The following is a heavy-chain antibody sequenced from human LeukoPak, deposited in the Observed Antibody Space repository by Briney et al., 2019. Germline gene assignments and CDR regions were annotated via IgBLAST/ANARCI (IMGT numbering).Heavy chain of an antibody. V-gene: IGHV4-39*07. J-gene: IGHJ4*02. D-gene: IGHD3-10*01. CDR3: ARSELLWFGGVNSGFDY. CDR2: IYYSGNT. Sequence: PSETLSLTCTVSGDSVSSSSYYWGWIRQPPGKGLEWIGSIYYSGNTYYNPSLQSRVTISVDTSRNQFSLKLSSVTAADTAVYYCARSELLWFGGVNSGFDYWGQGALVTVSS. CDR1: GDSVSSSSYY.